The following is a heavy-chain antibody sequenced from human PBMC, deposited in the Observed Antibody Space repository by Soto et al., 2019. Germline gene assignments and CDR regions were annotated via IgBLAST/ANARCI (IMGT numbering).Heavy chain of an antibody. J-gene: IGHJ6*03. CDR1: GDTFTSYA. CDR2: INAGNGNT. D-gene: IGHD1-7*01. Sequence: ASVKVSCEASGDTFTSYAMHWVRQAPGQRLEWMGWINAGNGNTKYSQKFQGRVTITRDTSASTAYMELSSLRSEDTAVYYCARGEITGTTSYYYYYYMDVWGKGTTVTVSS. CDR3: ARGEITGTTSYYYYYYMDV. V-gene: IGHV1-3*01.